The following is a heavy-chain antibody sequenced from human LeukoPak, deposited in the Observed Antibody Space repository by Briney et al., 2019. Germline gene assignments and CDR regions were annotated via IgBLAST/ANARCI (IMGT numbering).Heavy chain of an antibody. Sequence: SETLSLTCTVSGYSISSGYYWGWIRQPPGQGLEWIGYISYSGSTNYNPFLKSRVTIAVDTSKNQFSLKLSSVTAADTAVYFCARDTGLWFGEWYYHYMDVWGKGTTVTVSS. V-gene: IGHV4-38-2*02. CDR2: ISYSGST. D-gene: IGHD3-10*01. CDR3: ARDTGLWFGEWYYHYMDV. CDR1: GYSISSGYY. J-gene: IGHJ6*03.